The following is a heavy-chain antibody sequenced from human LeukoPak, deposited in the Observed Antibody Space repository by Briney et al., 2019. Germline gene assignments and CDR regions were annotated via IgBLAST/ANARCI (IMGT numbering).Heavy chain of an antibody. CDR3: ARNLGPFDV. V-gene: IGHV3-23*01. D-gene: IGHD3-16*01. CDR1: GFTFNDFA. J-gene: IGHJ3*01. CDR2: IADAGT. Sequence: GGSLRLFCAASGFTFNDFAMTWVRQAPGKGLEWVSTIADAGTYYADSVQGRFIISRDNSKNMLYLQLNSLRADDTAMYYCARNLGPFDVRGHGTMVTVSS.